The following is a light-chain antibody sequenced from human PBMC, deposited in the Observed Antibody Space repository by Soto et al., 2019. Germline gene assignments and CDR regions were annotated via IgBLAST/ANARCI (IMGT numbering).Light chain of an antibody. Sequence: QSVLTQPPSVSGAPGQRVTISCTGSSSDIGAGYDVHWYQQVPGTAPKLLIFANNNRPSGVPDRFSGSKSGTSASLAITGLQAGDEADYYCQSYDRILRGRVFGGGTKLTVL. J-gene: IGLJ3*02. CDR3: QSYDRILRGRV. V-gene: IGLV1-40*01. CDR2: ANN. CDR1: SSDIGAGYD.